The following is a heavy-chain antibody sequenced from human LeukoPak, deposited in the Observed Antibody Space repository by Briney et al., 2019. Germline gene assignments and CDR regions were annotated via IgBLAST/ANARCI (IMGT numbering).Heavy chain of an antibody. D-gene: IGHD4/OR15-4a*01. V-gene: IGHV3-11*01. Sequence: GGSLRLSCAASGFTFSDYYMSWIRQAPGKGLEWVSHISNSGYTTYYADSVKGRFTISRDNAKNSLYLQMNSLRADDTAVYYCAKSGLSRFDYWGQGTLVTVSS. J-gene: IGHJ4*02. CDR2: ISNSGYTT. CDR3: AKSGLSRFDY. CDR1: GFTFSDYY.